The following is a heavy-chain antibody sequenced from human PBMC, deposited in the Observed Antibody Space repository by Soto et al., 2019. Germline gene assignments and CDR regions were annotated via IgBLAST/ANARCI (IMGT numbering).Heavy chain of an antibody. Sequence: SETLSLTCLVSGQNIKSNYWWAWVRQSPGEGLEWIGDIYYSGSANYTPSFKSRVTISVDTSKNQFSLKVSSVTAADTAVYYCARIPSSGWEATRPQTTSHYWGQGTLVTVSS. J-gene: IGHJ4*02. CDR3: ARIPSSGWEATRPQTTSHY. D-gene: IGHD6-19*01. CDR2: IYYSGSA. CDR1: GQNIKSNYW. V-gene: IGHV4-4*02.